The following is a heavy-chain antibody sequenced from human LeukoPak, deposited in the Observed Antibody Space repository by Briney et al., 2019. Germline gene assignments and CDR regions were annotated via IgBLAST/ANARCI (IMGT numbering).Heavy chain of an antibody. CDR1: GYTFTSYG. V-gene: IGHV1-18*01. D-gene: IGHD6-19*01. CDR2: ISAYNGNT. J-gene: IGHJ5*02. Sequence: GASAKVSCKASGYTFTSYGISWVRQAPGQGLEWMGWISAYNGNTNYAQKLQGRVTMTTDTSTSTAYMELRSLRSDDTAVYYCARFLAVAPTNWFDPWGQGTLVTVSS. CDR3: ARFLAVAPTNWFDP.